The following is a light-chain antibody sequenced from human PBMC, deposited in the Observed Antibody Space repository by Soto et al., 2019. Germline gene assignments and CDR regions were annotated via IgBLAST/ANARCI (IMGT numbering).Light chain of an antibody. CDR1: QNIDNY. V-gene: IGKV1-39*01. J-gene: IGKJ4*01. CDR2: ATS. CDR3: QESYNSPAVS. Sequence: DIQMTQSPSSLSASLGDRVTITCRASQNIDNYLNWYQHKPGKAPKLLIYATSTLQSGVPARFSGSGSGTEFTLNISTLQSEDFATYLCQESYNSPAVSFGGGTKVEIK.